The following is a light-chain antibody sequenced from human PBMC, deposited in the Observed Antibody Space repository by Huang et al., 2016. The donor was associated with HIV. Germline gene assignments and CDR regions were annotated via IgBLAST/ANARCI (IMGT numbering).Light chain of an antibody. J-gene: IGKJ4*01. CDR2: GAS. CDR3: QQYDTWPPLT. V-gene: IGKV3-15*01. Sequence: ILLTQFPATLSVSPGQRVTLSCRASQSVGGKLAWYQQRPGQAPRLLIYGASTRVPTIPYMFSGSVSGTEFTLTISSLQSEDFAVYYCQQYDTWPPLTFGGGTKV. CDR1: QSVGGK.